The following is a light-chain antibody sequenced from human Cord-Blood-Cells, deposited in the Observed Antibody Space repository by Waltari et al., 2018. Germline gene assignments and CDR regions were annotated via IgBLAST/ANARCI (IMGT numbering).Light chain of an antibody. Sequence: QSVLTQPPSVSEAPRQRVTISCSGSRSTIGTNAVNSYQQLPGKAPKLLIYYDDLLPSGVSDRFSGSKSGTSASLAISGLQSEDEADYYCAAWDDSLNGWVFGGGTKLTVL. J-gene: IGLJ3*02. CDR2: YDD. V-gene: IGLV1-36*01. CDR3: AAWDDSLNGWV. CDR1: RSTIGTNA.